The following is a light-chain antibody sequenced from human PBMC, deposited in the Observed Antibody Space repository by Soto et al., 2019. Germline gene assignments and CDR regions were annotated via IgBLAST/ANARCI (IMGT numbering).Light chain of an antibody. CDR2: AAS. Sequence: DIQMTQSPSSLSASVGDRATITCRASQSISSYLNWYQQKPGKAPKLRIYAASSLQSGVPSRFSGSGSGTDFTLTISSLQPEDFATYYCQQSYSTPRTFCQGTKLEIK. CDR1: QSISSY. J-gene: IGKJ2*01. V-gene: IGKV1-39*01. CDR3: QQSYSTPRT.